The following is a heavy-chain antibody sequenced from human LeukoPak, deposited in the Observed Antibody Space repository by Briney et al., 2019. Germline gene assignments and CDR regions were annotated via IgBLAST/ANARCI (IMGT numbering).Heavy chain of an antibody. J-gene: IGHJ4*02. CDR1: GGSFSGYS. CDR3: ARVSRWFLAVACYGDF. V-gene: IGHV4-34*01. Sequence: PSETLSLTCAFSGGSFSGYSWSWIRQTPGQGLEWIGETNHRGSANYNPSLKSRVTISVDASKSQFSLKLSSVTAADTAVYYCARVSRWFLAVACYGDFWGQGTQV. D-gene: IGHD6-19*01. CDR2: TNHRGSA.